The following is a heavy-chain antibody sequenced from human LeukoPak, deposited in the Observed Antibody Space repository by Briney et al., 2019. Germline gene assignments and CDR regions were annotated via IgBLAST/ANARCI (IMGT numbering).Heavy chain of an antibody. Sequence: SETLSLTCTVSGGSISSSSYDWGWIREPAGKGLERIVYIYYSGSTNYNPSLKSQITISVNTSKNEFSLKLSSVTAADTAVYYCAGGQWLPIDYWGQGTLVTVSS. CDR3: AGGQWLPIDY. CDR2: IYYSGST. CDR1: GGSISSSSYD. V-gene: IGHV4-61*05. J-gene: IGHJ4*02. D-gene: IGHD6-19*01.